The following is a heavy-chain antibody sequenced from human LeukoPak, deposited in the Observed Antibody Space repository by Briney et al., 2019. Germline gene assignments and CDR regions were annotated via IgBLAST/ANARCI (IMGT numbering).Heavy chain of an antibody. V-gene: IGHV4-31*03. CDR3: ARHPKPHYYGSGSYDYYYGMDV. D-gene: IGHD3-10*01. Sequence: PSETLSLTCTVSGCSISSGGYYWIWIRHPPGKDLEGIGYIYYSGCTYYNPSLKSRVTISVDTSKNQFSLKLSSVTAADTAVYYCARHPKPHYYGSGSYDYYYGMDVWGQGTTVTVSS. J-gene: IGHJ6*02. CDR1: GCSISSGGYY. CDR2: IYYSGCT.